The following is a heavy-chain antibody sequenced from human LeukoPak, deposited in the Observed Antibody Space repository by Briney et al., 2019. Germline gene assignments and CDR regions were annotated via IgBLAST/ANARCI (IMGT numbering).Heavy chain of an antibody. D-gene: IGHD6-6*01. Sequence: SETLSLTCTVSGGSISSGSYYWSWIRQPAGKGLEWIGSIYYSGSTYYNPSLKSRVTISVDTSKNQFSLKLSSVTAADTAVYYCARVGVAARLGWFDPWGQGTLVTVSS. CDR3: ARVGVAARLGWFDP. CDR2: IYYSGST. CDR1: GGSISSGSYY. J-gene: IGHJ5*02. V-gene: IGHV4-39*07.